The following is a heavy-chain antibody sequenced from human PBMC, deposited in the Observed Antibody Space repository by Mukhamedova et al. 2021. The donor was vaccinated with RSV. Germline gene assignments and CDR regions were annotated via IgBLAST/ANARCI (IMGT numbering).Heavy chain of an antibody. Sequence: GLEWVSYISSSSSYTNYADSVKGRFTISRDNAKNSLYLQMNSLRAEDTAVYYCARGSEQQPWAGYWGQGTLVTVSS. D-gene: IGHD6-13*01. CDR3: ARGSEQQPWAGY. J-gene: IGHJ4*02. V-gene: IGHV3-11*05. CDR2: ISSSSSYT.